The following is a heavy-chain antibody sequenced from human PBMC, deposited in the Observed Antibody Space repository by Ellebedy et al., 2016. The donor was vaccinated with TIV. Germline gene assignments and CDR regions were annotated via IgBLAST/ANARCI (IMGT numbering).Heavy chain of an antibody. V-gene: IGHV4-38-2*02. J-gene: IGHJ6*02. CDR2: IYHSGST. Sequence: SETLSLTXTVSGYSLSSGYYWDWIRQPPGKGLEWIGSIYHSGSTYYNPSLKSRVTISVDTSKKQFSLKLSSVTAADTAVYYCARTDLRYGMDVWGQGTTVTVSS. CDR1: GYSLSSGYY. CDR3: ARTDLRYGMDV. D-gene: IGHD3/OR15-3a*01.